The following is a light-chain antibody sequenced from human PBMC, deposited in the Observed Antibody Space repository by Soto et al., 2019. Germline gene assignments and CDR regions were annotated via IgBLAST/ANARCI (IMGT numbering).Light chain of an antibody. CDR3: QQYDSWPLA. V-gene: IGKV3-15*01. J-gene: IGKJ4*01. CDR2: GAS. Sequence: EIVMTQSPATLSVSPGERATLSCRASQSISNNLAWYQQKPGQAPSLLIYGASTRATALPARFSGSGSGTDFTLSIISLQSEDFAVYYCQQYDSWPLAFGGGTRVEIK. CDR1: QSISNN.